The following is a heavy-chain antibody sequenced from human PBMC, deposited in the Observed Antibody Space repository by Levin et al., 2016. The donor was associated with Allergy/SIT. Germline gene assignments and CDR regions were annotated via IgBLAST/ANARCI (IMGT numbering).Heavy chain of an antibody. D-gene: IGHD2-2*01. CDR1: GGSISSYY. CDR2: IYYSGST. J-gene: IGHJ4*02. V-gene: IGHV4-59*13. CDR3: ARAGVPAASYFDY. Sequence: SETLSLTCTVSGGSISSYYWSWIRQPPGKGLEWIGYIYYSGSTNYNPSLKSRVTISVDTSKNQFSLKLSSVTAADTAVYYCARAGVPAASYFDYWGQGTLVTVSS.